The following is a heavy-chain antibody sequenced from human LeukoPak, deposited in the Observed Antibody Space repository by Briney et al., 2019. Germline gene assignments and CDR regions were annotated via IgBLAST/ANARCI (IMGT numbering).Heavy chain of an antibody. D-gene: IGHD1-26*01. CDR2: IIPIFGTA. CDR3: ARGPLVGATGLCVY. Sequence: ASVKVSCKASGGTFSSYAISWVRQAPGQGLEWMGGIIPIFGTANYAQKFQGRVTITTDESTSTAYMELSSLRSEDTAVYYCARGPLVGATGLCVYWGQGTLVTVSS. J-gene: IGHJ4*02. V-gene: IGHV1-69*05. CDR1: GGTFSSYA.